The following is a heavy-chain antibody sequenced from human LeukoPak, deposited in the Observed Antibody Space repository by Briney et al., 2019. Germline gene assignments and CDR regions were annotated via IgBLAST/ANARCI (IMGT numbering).Heavy chain of an antibody. CDR2: ISSSSSYI. V-gene: IGHV3-21*01. D-gene: IGHD2-2*02. CDR3: ARTYCSSTSCYMDYYYGMDA. Sequence: GGSLRLSCAASGFTFSSYSMNWVRQAPGKGLEWVSSISSSSSYIYYADSVKGRFTISRDNAKNSLYLQMNSLRAEDTAVYYCARTYCSSTSCYMDYYYGMDAWGQGTTVTVSS. CDR1: GFTFSSYS. J-gene: IGHJ6*02.